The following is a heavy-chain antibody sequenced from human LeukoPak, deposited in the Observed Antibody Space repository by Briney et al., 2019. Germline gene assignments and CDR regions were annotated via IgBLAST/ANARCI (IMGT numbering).Heavy chain of an antibody. CDR2: IRFEGTEK. CDR3: AKDLMRDRWFGES. J-gene: IGHJ5*02. V-gene: IGHV3-30*02. CDR1: GFPFSYYG. Sequence: GGSLRLSYAAFGFPFSYYGMHWVRQAPGKGLEWVAFIRFEGTEKFYADSVKGRFTISRDNSKNTLYLEMNSLRREDTAVYYCAKDLMRDRWFGESWGQGSLVTVSS. D-gene: IGHD3-10*01.